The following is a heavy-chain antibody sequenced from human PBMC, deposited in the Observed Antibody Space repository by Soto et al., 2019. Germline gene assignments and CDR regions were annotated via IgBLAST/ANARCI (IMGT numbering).Heavy chain of an antibody. CDR2: IYHSGGT. CDR1: GASIGGSTFY. V-gene: IGHV4-39*01. CDR3: ARHRSYSDILTGYFDS. Sequence: QLHLQESGPGLLKPSETLSLTCTVSGASIGGSTFYWGWIRQSPGRGLGWIGSIYHSGGTYYNPYRKSRITLSVDTSKNTFSLGLDSVTAADTALYFCARHRSYSDILTGYFDSWGQGAQVYVSP. D-gene: IGHD3-9*01. J-gene: IGHJ4*02.